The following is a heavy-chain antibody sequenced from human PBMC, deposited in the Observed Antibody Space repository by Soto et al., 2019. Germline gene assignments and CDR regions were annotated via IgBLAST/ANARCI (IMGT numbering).Heavy chain of an antibody. D-gene: IGHD1-26*01. CDR1: GYTFTSYD. Sequence: ASVKVSCKASGYTFTSYDINWARQATGQGLEWMGWMNPNSGNTGYAQKFQGRVTMTRNTSISTAYMELSSLRSEDTAVYYWASALTLVGANRGIRYRGQGTLV. CDR2: MNPNSGNT. V-gene: IGHV1-8*01. J-gene: IGHJ4*02. CDR3: ASALTLVGANRGIRY.